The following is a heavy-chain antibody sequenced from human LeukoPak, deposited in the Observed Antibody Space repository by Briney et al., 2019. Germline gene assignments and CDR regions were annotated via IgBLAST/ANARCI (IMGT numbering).Heavy chain of an antibody. CDR2: IYYSGST. CDR3: ARVVARRGAFDY. V-gene: IGHV4-59*01. D-gene: IGHD1-26*01. J-gene: IGHJ4*02. CDR1: GGSISSYY. Sequence: SETLSLTCTVSGGSISSYYWSWIRQPPGKGLEWIGYIYYSGSTNYNPSLKSRVTISVDTSKNQFSLKLSSVTAADTAVYYCARVVARRGAFDYWGQGTLVTVSS.